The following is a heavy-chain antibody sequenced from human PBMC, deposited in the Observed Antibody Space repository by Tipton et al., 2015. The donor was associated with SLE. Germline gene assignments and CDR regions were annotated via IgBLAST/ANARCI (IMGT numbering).Heavy chain of an antibody. V-gene: IGHV1-46*01. Sequence: QLVQSGAEVKKPGASVKVSCKTSGYSFIGYHIHWVRQAPGQGLEWMGVIYPSGGSTNYAQRFWGRVTMARDTSTSTVYMGLSSLVSEAAPVYYCARGGLYGPGIYYKDFFASWGQGPLVPVSS. CDR3: ARGGLYGPGIYYKDFFAS. J-gene: IGHJ4*02. D-gene: IGHD3-10*01. CDR2: IYPSGGST. CDR1: GYSFIGYH.